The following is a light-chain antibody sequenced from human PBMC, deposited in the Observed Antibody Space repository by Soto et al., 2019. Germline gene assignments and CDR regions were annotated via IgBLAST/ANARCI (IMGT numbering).Light chain of an antibody. J-gene: IGKJ1*01. V-gene: IGKV4-1*01. CDR2: WAS. Sequence: DIVMTQSPDSLAVSLGERATINCKSSQSVLYSSNNKNHLAWYQQKSGQPPKLLIYWASTRESGVPDRFRGSGSGTDFTLTISSLQAEAVAVYYCQQYYSTPWTFGQGTKVEIK. CDR3: QQYYSTPWT. CDR1: QSVLYSSNNKNH.